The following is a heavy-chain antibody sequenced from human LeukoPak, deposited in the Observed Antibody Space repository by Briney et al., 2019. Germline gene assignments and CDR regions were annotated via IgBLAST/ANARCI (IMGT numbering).Heavy chain of an antibody. CDR2: ISSSSSYI. V-gene: IGHV3-21*01. CDR3: ASSDLADYYYYGMDV. Sequence: GGSLRLSCAASGFTLSSYSMNWVRQAPGKGLEWVSSISSSSSYIYYADSVKGRFTISRDNAKNSLYLQTNSLRAEDTAVYYCASSDLADYYYYGMDVWGQGTTVTVSS. D-gene: IGHD2-21*02. CDR1: GFTLSSYS. J-gene: IGHJ6*02.